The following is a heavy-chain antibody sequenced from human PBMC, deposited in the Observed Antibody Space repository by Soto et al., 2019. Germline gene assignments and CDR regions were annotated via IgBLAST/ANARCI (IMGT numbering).Heavy chain of an antibody. CDR3: ARVGSSGWSPDY. Sequence: SETLSLTCSVSGGSISGHYWTWIRQSPGKGLEWIGYIFYSGSTNYNPSLKSRVTISVDTSKNQFSLKMSSVTAADTAVYYCARVGSSGWSPDYWGRGXLVTVSS. CDR2: IFYSGST. J-gene: IGHJ4*02. V-gene: IGHV4-59*11. D-gene: IGHD6-19*01. CDR1: GGSISGHY.